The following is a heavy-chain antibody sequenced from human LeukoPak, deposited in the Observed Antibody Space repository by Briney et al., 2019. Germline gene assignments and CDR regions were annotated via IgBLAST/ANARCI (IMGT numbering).Heavy chain of an antibody. CDR2: INPNSGGI. CDR1: GYTFTGYY. V-gene: IGHV1-2*02. J-gene: IGHJ3*02. Sequence: ASVKVSCKASGYTFTGYYMHWVRQAPGQGLEWMGWINPNSGGINYAQKFQGRVTMTRDTSISTAYMELSRLRSDDTAVYYCARDRLRWSPASSGAFDIWGQGTMVTVSS. CDR3: ARDRLRWSPASSGAFDI. D-gene: IGHD4-23*01.